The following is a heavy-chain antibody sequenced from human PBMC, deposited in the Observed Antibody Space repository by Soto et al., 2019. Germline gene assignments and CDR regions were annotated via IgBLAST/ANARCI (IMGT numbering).Heavy chain of an antibody. D-gene: IGHD2-21*01. Sequence: PSETLSLTCTVSAGSISSYYWSWIRQPPGKGLEWIGYIYYSGSTNYNPSLKSRVTISVDTSKNQFSLKLSSVTAADTAVYYCARSIGYCGGDCYSGWFDPWGQGTLVTV. V-gene: IGHV4-59*08. CDR1: AGSISSYY. CDR2: IYYSGST. CDR3: ARSIGYCGGDCYSGWFDP. J-gene: IGHJ5*02.